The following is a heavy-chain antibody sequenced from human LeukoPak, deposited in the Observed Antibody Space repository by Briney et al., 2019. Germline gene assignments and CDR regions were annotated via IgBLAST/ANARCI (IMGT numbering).Heavy chain of an antibody. D-gene: IGHD5-12*01. Sequence: GSLRLSRAASGFIFSQYSMNWVRQAPGKGLEWVSHIRSSSETFYADSVKGRFTISRDNARNSLYLQMNNLGGEDTAIYYCARDAGNSGYGCDLWGQGTLVTVSS. J-gene: IGHJ5*02. CDR2: IRSSSET. CDR3: ARDAGNSGYGCDL. V-gene: IGHV3-48*01. CDR1: GFIFSQYS.